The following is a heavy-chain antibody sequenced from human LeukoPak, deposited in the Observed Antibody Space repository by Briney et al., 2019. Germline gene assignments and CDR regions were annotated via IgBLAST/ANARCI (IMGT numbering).Heavy chain of an antibody. J-gene: IGHJ4*02. D-gene: IGHD5-18*01. CDR2: IIPILGIA. CDR1: GGTFSSYA. Sequence: GASVKVSCKASGGTFSSYAISWVRQAPGQGLEWMGRIIPILGIANYAQKFQGRVTITADKSTNTAYMELSSLRSEDTAVYYCATLVDTAMVTPHDYWGQGTLVTVSS. V-gene: IGHV1-69*04. CDR3: ATLVDTAMVTPHDY.